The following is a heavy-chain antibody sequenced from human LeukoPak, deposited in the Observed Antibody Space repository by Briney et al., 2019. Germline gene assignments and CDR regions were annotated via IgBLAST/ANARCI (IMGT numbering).Heavy chain of an antibody. Sequence: EPGRSLRLSCAASGFTFSSYAMHWVRQAPGKGLEWVAVIPYDGSNKYYADSVKGRFTISRDNSKNTLYLQMNSLRAEDTAVYYCARDPTSGSAAFDYWGQGTLVTVSS. CDR3: ARDPTSGSAAFDY. CDR2: IPYDGSNK. CDR1: GFTFSSYA. J-gene: IGHJ4*02. D-gene: IGHD5-12*01. V-gene: IGHV3-30*04.